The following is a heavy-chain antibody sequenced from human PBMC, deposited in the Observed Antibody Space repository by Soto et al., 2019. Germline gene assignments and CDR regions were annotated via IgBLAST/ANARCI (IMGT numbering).Heavy chain of an antibody. CDR2: VNRDGSST. Sequence: PGGSLRLSCAASGFTFNIYWMHWVRQAPGKGLVWVSRVNRDGSSTDYADFVSGRFTISRDNAKNTVYLQMNSLRAEDTAVYYCARSCITEAGTGVGHWGQGTLVTVSS. CDR3: ARSCITEAGTGVGH. D-gene: IGHD6-13*01. J-gene: IGHJ4*02. V-gene: IGHV3-74*01. CDR1: GFTFNIYW.